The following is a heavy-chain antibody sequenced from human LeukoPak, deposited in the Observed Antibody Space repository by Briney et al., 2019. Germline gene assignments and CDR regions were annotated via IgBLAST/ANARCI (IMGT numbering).Heavy chain of an antibody. Sequence: GASVKVSCKASGYTFTSYYMHWVRQAPGQGLEWMGIINPSGGSTSYAQKFQGRVTMARDTSTSTVYMELSSLRSEDTAVYYCASFADGYNYFDYWGQGTLVTVSS. V-gene: IGHV1-46*01. J-gene: IGHJ4*02. CDR1: GYTFTSYY. CDR2: INPSGGST. D-gene: IGHD5-24*01. CDR3: ASFADGYNYFDY.